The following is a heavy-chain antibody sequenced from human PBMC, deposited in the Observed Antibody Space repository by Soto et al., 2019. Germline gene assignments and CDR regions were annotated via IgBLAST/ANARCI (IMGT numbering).Heavy chain of an antibody. CDR1: GLTFSGYG. CDR2: ITYDGSST. V-gene: IGHV3-30*18. J-gene: IGHJ4*02. D-gene: IGHD3-10*01. Sequence: QVQMVESGGGVVQPGTSLRLSCVVTGLTFSGYGMHWVRQAPGKGLEWVADITYDGSSTYYADAVKGRFTVSRDNSTNILYLQMTSLRCDDTAMYYCAKDQMGRGWRTLDSWGQGTLVIVSS. CDR3: AKDQMGRGWRTLDS.